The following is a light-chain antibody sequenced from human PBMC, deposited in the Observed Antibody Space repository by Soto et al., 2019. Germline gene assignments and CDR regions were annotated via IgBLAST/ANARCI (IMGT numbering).Light chain of an antibody. Sequence: QSALTQPASVSGSPGQSITISCSGTSSDIGNTNFVSWYQQHSGNAPKLLIYEVSKRPSGVSNRFSGSKSGNTASLTISGLQAEDEADYYCSSWTSSTTQVLGGGTKLTVL. CDR3: SSWTSSTTQV. CDR1: SSDIGNTNF. J-gene: IGLJ2*01. CDR2: EVS. V-gene: IGLV2-14*02.